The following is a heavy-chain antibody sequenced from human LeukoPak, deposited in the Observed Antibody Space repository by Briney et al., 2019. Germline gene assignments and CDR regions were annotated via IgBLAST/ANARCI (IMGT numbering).Heavy chain of an antibody. D-gene: IGHD3-16*02. CDR2: IIPIFGTA. Sequence: ASVKVSCKASGGTFSSYAISWVRQAPGQGLEWMGGIIPIFGTANYAQKFQGRVTITADESTSTAYMELSSLRSEDTAVYYRASPAYYDYVWGSYRFDYWGQGTLVTVSS. J-gene: IGHJ4*02. CDR3: ASPAYYDYVWGSYRFDY. V-gene: IGHV1-69*13. CDR1: GGTFSSYA.